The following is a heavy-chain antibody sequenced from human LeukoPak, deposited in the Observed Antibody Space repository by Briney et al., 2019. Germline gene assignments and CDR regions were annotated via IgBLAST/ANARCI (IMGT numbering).Heavy chain of an antibody. CDR1: GCSFISYE. J-gene: IGHJ4*02. V-gene: IGHV3-48*03. Sequence: GGSLRLSCAASGCSFISYEMNWVRQAPGKGLEWVSCISTSGNTIYYPDSVKGRFTVSRDNARNSLFLQLNSLRAEDTAVYYCARDGPGYSFDSWGQGTLVTVSS. CDR3: ARDGPGYSFDS. D-gene: IGHD5-18*01. CDR2: ISTSGNTI.